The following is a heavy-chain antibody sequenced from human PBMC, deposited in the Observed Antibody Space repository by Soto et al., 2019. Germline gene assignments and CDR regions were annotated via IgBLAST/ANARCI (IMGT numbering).Heavy chain of an antibody. J-gene: IGHJ5*02. CDR3: ARYIRTPYYDFWSGYLNWFDP. V-gene: IGHV4-34*01. D-gene: IGHD3-3*01. Sequence: SETLSLTCAVYGGSFSGYYWSWIRQPPGKGLEWIGEINHSGSTNYNPSLKSRVTISVDTSKNQFSLKLSSVTAADTAVYYCARYIRTPYYDFWSGYLNWFDPWGQGTLVTVSS. CDR1: GGSFSGYY. CDR2: INHSGST.